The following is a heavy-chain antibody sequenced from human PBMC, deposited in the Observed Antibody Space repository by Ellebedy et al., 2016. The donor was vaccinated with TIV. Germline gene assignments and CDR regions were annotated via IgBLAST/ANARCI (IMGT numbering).Heavy chain of an antibody. D-gene: IGHD5-18*01. CDR2: IKSKTDGGAA. J-gene: IGHJ4*02. CDR3: TTVYRYNYDSV. V-gene: IGHV3-15*01. Sequence: GESLKISCAASGFTFSNAWMNWVRQAPGEGLEWVGRIKSKTDGGAADYAAPVKGRFTISRDDSKNTLYLQMNSLKPEDTAVYFCTTVYRYNYDSVWGQGTLVTVSS. CDR1: GFTFSNAW.